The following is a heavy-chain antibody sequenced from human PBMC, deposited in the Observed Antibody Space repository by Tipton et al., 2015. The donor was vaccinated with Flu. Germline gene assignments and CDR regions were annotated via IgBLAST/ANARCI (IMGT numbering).Heavy chain of an antibody. V-gene: IGHV5-51*01. CDR1: GYSFTSYW. CDR2: IYPGDSDT. CDR3: ARQGYDSSGRSYYYYGMDV. J-gene: IGHJ6*02. Sequence: VQLVQSGPEVKKPGESLKISCKGSGYSFTSYWIGWVRQMPGKGLEWMGIIYPGDSDTRYSPSFQGQVTISADKSISTAYLQWSSLKASDTAMYYCARQGYDSSGRSYYYYGMDVWGQGTTVTVSS. D-gene: IGHD3-22*01.